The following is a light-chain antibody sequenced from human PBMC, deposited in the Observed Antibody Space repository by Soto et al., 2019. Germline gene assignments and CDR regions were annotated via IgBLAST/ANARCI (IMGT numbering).Light chain of an antibody. CDR3: QQSDSTPFT. Sequence: DIQMTQSPSSLSAYVGDRDTITCRASQTISRSLHWYQQRPGKGPKLLIYVASTLESGVPSRFSGSGSGTDFTLTISGPQPEDSTTYYCQQSDSTPFTFGQGTKVEI. CDR1: QTISRS. CDR2: VAS. V-gene: IGKV1-39*01. J-gene: IGKJ2*01.